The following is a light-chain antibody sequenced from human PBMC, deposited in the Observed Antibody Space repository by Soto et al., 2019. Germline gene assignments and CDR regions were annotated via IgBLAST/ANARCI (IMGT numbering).Light chain of an antibody. CDR3: QQYGRSSFI. CDR1: HTVAYNY. CDR2: GAS. Sequence: EIVLTQSPGTLSLSPGDRATLSCRASHTVAYNYLAWYQQKLGQAPRLLIHGASNRATGIPDRFSGRASGTDFTLSISSLEPDDFAVYYCQQYGRSSFIFDGGT. V-gene: IGKV3-20*01. J-gene: IGKJ4*01.